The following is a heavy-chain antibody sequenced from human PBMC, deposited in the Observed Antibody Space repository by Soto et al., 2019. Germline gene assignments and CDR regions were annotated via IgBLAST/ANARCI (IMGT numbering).Heavy chain of an antibody. CDR1: GFTFDDYA. CDR2: ISWNSGSI. Sequence: EVQLVESGGTLVEPGRSLRLSCAASGFTFDDYAMHWVRQAPGKGLEWVASISWNSGSIGYADSVKGRFTISRDNGKNSLSLQMNSLSPEDTALYYCVKDKWYNNTWYLDYWGPGTLVPVSS. V-gene: IGHV3-9*01. CDR3: VKDKWYNNTWYLDY. J-gene: IGHJ4*02. D-gene: IGHD6-13*01.